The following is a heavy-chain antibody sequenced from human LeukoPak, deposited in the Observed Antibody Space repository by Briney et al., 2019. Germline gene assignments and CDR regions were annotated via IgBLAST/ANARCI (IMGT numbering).Heavy chain of an antibody. J-gene: IGHJ4*02. CDR1: GFTVSNNY. CDR2: INHSGST. V-gene: IGHV4-34*01. CDR3: ARLKIRGGGVDY. D-gene: IGHD3-10*01. Sequence: GSLRLSCAASGFTVSNNYMSWVRQPPGKGLEWIGEINHSGSTNYNPSLKSRVTISVDTSKNQFSLKLSSVTAADTAVYYCARLKIRGGGVDYWGQGTLVTVSS.